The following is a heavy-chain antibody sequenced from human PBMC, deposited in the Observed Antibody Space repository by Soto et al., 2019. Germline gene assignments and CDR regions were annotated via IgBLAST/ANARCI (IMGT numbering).Heavy chain of an antibody. D-gene: IGHD3-16*01. CDR3: ARGHNWGGSAFDI. CDR1: GGSIYSFY. Sequence: SETLPLTCTVPGGSIYSFYWGWIRQPPGKGLEWIGYIYYSGSTNYNPSLRSRVTMSIDTAKNQFSLRLRSLTTADTAVYYCARGHNWGGSAFDIWGQGTMVTVSS. J-gene: IGHJ3*02. CDR2: IYYSGST. V-gene: IGHV4-59*01.